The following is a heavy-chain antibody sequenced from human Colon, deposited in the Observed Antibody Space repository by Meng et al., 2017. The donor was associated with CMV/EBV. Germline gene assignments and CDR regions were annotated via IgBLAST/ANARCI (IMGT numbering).Heavy chain of an antibody. V-gene: IGHV3-23*03. Sequence: ETLSLTCTVSGYSISSGYSWGWVRQPPGKGLEWVSVIYSDGSSTHYADSVKGRFTISRDNSKNTVYLQMNSLRAEDTAVYYCAREHSGSNAFDIWGQGTMVTVSS. CDR3: AREHSGSNAFDI. CDR2: IYSDGSST. D-gene: IGHD6-19*01. J-gene: IGHJ3*02. CDR1: GYSISSGYS.